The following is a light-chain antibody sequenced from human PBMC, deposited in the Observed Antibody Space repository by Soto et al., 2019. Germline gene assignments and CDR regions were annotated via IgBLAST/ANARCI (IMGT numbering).Light chain of an antibody. CDR2: EVS. J-gene: IGLJ1*01. Sequence: QSVLTQPASVSGSPGQSITISCTGTTSDVGGYNYVSWYQQHPGKVPKLLIHEVSNRPSGVSYRFSGSKSGNTASLTISGLQAEDEADYYCLSKTSSISYVFGTGTKVTVL. V-gene: IGLV2-14*01. CDR1: TSDVGGYNY. CDR3: LSKTSSISYV.